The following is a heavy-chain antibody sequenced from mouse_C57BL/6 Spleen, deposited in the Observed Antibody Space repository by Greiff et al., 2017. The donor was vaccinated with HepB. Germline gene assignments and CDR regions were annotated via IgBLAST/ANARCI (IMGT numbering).Heavy chain of an antibody. CDR3: ARRDGSSPGLAY. CDR1: GYAFSSYW. J-gene: IGHJ3*01. CDR2: IYPGDGDT. D-gene: IGHD1-1*01. Sequence: QVQLKESGAELVKPGASVKISCKASGYAFSSYWMNWVKQRPGKGLEWIGQIYPGDGDTNYNGKFKGKATLTADKSASTAYMQLSSLTAEDSAVYVCARRDGSSPGLAYWGQGTLVTVSA. V-gene: IGHV1-80*01.